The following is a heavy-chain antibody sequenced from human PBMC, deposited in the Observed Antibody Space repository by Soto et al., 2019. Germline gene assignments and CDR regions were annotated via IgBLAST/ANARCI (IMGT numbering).Heavy chain of an antibody. D-gene: IGHD3-22*01. CDR3: AHRVTYYYDSSGYYWFDP. CDR2: IYWNDDK. V-gene: IGHV2-5*01. CDR1: GFSLSTRGVG. Sequence: SGPTLVNPTQTLTLTCTFSGFSLSTRGVGVGCIRQPPGKALEWLALIYWNDDKRYSPSLKSRLTITKDTSKNQVVLTMTNMDPVDTATYYCAHRVTYYYDSSGYYWFDPWGQGTLVTVSS. J-gene: IGHJ5*02.